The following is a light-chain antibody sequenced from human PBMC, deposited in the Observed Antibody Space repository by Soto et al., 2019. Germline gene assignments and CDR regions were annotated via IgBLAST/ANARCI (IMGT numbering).Light chain of an antibody. CDR1: QTVSSW. J-gene: IGKJ1*01. CDR3: QQYGSSPET. CDR2: GAS. Sequence: EIQMTPSPSTLTGSQGERVSLSCRASQTVSSWLAWYQQKPGQAPRLLIYGASTRATGIPARFSGSGSGTDFTLTISSLQPEDFAVYYCQQYGSSPETFGQGTKVDIK. V-gene: IGKV3-15*01.